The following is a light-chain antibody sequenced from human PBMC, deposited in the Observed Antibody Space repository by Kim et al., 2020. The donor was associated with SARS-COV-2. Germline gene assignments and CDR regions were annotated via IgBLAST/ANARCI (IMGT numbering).Light chain of an antibody. J-gene: IGLJ2*01. CDR2: KDS. CDR1: VLANKY. Sequence: SYELTQPSSVSVSPGQTARITCSGDVLANKYVRWFQQKPGQAPVLVIYKDSERPSGIPERFSGSNSGTTLTLTISGAQAEDAADYYCYSAADNNLVFGVRTQLTVL. CDR3: YSAADNNLV. V-gene: IGLV3-27*01.